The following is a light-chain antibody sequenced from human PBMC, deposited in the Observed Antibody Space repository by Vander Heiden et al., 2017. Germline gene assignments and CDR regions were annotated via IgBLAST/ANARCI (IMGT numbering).Light chain of an antibody. CDR1: QGITRTN. V-gene: IGKV3-15*01. CDR2: GAS. J-gene: IGKJ1*01. Sequence: IVMTQSPATLSASPGERPILSCRASQGITRTNLSRYQQKPGQAPRLLIHGASTRATDIPARFSGSRSGTEFTLTNSSLQSEDSAIYYCQQYNQWPWPSGQGTKVETK. CDR3: QQYNQWPWP.